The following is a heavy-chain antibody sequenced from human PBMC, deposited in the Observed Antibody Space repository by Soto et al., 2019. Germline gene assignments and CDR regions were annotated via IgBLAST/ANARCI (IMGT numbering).Heavy chain of an antibody. CDR1: GYTFTSYG. Sequence: GASVKVSCKASGYTFTSYGISWVRQATGQGLEWMGWISAYNGNTNYAQKLQGRVTMTTDTSTSTAYMELRSLRSDDTAVYYCARVWVDDYGGNWFDPWGQGTLVTVSS. CDR2: ISAYNGNT. J-gene: IGHJ5*02. V-gene: IGHV1-18*01. D-gene: IGHD4-17*01. CDR3: ARVWVDDYGGNWFDP.